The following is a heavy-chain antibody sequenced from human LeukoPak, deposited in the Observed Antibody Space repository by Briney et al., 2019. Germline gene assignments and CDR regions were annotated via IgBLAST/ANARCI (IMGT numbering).Heavy chain of an antibody. CDR3: AKDRDGYSSACWHY. D-gene: IGHD6-19*01. V-gene: IGHV3-20*04. Sequence: PGGSLRLSCAASGFTFDDYGMSWVRQAPGKGLEWVSGINWNGGSTGYADSVKGRFTISRDNSKNTLYLQMSSLRAEDTAVYYCAKDRDGYSSACWHYWGQGTLVTVSS. CDR1: GFTFDDYG. J-gene: IGHJ4*02. CDR2: INWNGGST.